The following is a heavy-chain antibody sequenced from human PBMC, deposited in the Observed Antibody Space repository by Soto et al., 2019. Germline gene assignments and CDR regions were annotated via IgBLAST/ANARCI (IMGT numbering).Heavy chain of an antibody. CDR3: VNSAPLEYSGYEGFDY. CDR2: ISSSSSYI. Sequence: PGGSLRLSCAASGFTFSSYSMNWVRQAPGKGLEWVSSISSSSSYIYYADSVKGRFTISRDNAKNSLYLQMNSLRAEDTAVYYCVNSAPLEYSGYEGFDYWGQGTLVTVSS. CDR1: GFTFSSYS. V-gene: IGHV3-21*01. D-gene: IGHD5-12*01. J-gene: IGHJ4*02.